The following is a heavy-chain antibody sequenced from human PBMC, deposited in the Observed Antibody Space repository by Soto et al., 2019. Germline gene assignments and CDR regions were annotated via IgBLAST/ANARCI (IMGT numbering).Heavy chain of an antibody. V-gene: IGHV6-1*01. Sequence: SQTLSLTCAISGDSVSSNSAAWNWIRQSPSRGLEWLGRTYYRSKWYNDYAVSVKSRITINPDTSKNQFSLQLNSVTPEDTAVYYCASQEGVYGSGRPFDYWGQGTLVTVSS. CDR1: GDSVSSNSAA. J-gene: IGHJ4*02. CDR3: ASQEGVYGSGRPFDY. CDR2: TYYRSKWYN. D-gene: IGHD3-10*01.